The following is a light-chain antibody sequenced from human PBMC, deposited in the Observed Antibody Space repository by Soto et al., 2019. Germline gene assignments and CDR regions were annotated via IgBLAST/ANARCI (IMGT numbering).Light chain of an antibody. J-gene: IGLJ1*01. CDR1: KLGKKY. Sequence: SYELTQPPSVSVXXXXXXSITCSGAKLGKKYVCWYQQKACQSPVLVIYQDVKRPSGIPERFSGSNSGNTATLTISGTQAVDEADYYCQAWDSSTRVFGTGTKLTVL. CDR3: QAWDSSTRV. V-gene: IGLV3-1*01. CDR2: QDV.